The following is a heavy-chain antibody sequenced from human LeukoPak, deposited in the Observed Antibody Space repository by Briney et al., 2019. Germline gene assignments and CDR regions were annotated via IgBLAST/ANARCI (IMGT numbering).Heavy chain of an antibody. D-gene: IGHD1-26*01. V-gene: IGHV3-21*06. CDR2: ITSRGAYM. CDR1: GFSFRTST. CDR3: ARGGGSLNF. Sequence: TGGSLRLSCAASGFSFRTSTMNWVRQAPGKGLELVSSITSRGAYMFHVDSVQGRFTISRDNANNSLFLQLSSLRAEGTAVYYCARGGGSLNFWGQGILVTVSP. J-gene: IGHJ4*02.